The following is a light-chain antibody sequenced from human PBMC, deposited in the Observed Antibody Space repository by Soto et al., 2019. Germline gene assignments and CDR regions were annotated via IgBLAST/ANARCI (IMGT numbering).Light chain of an antibody. Sequence: QSVLTQPPSASGTPGQRVTISCSGSSSNIGSNTVSWYQQLPGTAPKLLIYSSNQRPSGVSDRFSGSKSGTSASLAISGLQSEDEADYCCAAWDDSLNGPVFGGGTKLTVL. J-gene: IGLJ2*01. V-gene: IGLV1-44*01. CDR2: SSN. CDR3: AAWDDSLNGPV. CDR1: SSNIGSNT.